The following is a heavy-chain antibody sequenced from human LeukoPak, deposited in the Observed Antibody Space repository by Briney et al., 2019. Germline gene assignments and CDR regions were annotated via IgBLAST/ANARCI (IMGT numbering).Heavy chain of an antibody. J-gene: IGHJ5*02. D-gene: IGHD6-19*01. CDR2: IKSKTDGGTT. CDR3: TTDPVAVAGTRDHWFDP. CDR1: GFTFSNAW. Sequence: NTGGSLRLSCAASGFTFSNAWMSWVRQAPGKGLEWVGRIKSKTDGGTTDYAAPVKGRFTISRDDSKNTLYLQMNSLKTEDTAVYYCTTDPVAVAGTRDHWFDPWGQGTLVTVSS. V-gene: IGHV3-15*01.